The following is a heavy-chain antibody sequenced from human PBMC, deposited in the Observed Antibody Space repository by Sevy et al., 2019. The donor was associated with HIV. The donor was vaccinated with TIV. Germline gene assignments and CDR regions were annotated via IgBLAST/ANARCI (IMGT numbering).Heavy chain of an antibody. CDR1: GFTFSTYA. Sequence: GGSLRLSCAASGFTFSTYAMHWVRQAPDKGLEWVAVISYDGSNKYHADSVKGRFTISRDNSKNTLYLQMNSLRAEDTAVYYCAREPLPYTSVWYEYFDYWGQGTLVTVSS. D-gene: IGHD6-19*01. CDR3: AREPLPYTSVWYEYFDY. J-gene: IGHJ4*02. V-gene: IGHV3-30-3*01. CDR2: ISYDGSNK.